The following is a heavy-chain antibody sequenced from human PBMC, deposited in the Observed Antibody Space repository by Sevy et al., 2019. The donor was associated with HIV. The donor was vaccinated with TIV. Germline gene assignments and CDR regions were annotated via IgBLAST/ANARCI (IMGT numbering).Heavy chain of an antibody. D-gene: IGHD6-13*01. CDR3: TRGISGDFDY. V-gene: IGHV3-15*01. Sequence: GGSLRLSCAASGFTFSNAWMSWVRQAPGKGLEWVGRIKSKTDGGKTDYAAPVKGRFTISRDDSKNTLYLQMNSLKTEDTAVYYCTRGISGDFDYWGQGTLVTVSS. CDR2: IKSKTDGGKT. CDR1: GFTFSNAW. J-gene: IGHJ4*02.